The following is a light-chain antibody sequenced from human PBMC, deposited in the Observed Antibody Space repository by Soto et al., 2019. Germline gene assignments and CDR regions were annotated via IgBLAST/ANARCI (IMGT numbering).Light chain of an antibody. Sequence: EIVLTQSPGTLSLSPGERATLSCRASQSVSSIYLAWYQQKPGQAPRLLIYGASSRATGIPDRFSGSGSGTDFTLTISRLEPEDFEVYYCQQYINWPRTLGKGDQGGHX. CDR1: QSVSSIY. CDR3: QQYINWPRT. CDR2: GAS. V-gene: IGKV3-20*01. J-gene: IGKJ1*01.